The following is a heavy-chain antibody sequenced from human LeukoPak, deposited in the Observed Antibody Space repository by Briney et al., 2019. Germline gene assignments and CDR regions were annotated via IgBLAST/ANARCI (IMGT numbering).Heavy chain of an antibody. CDR2: IYTSGST. Sequence: PSETLSLTCTVSGGSISSYYWSWIRQPPGKGLEWIGYIYTSGSTNYNPSLKSRVTISVDTSKNQFSLKLSSVTAADTAVYYCASLSIAAATYYFDYWGQGTLVTASS. J-gene: IGHJ4*02. CDR3: ASLSIAAATYYFDY. D-gene: IGHD6-13*01. CDR1: GGSISSYY. V-gene: IGHV4-4*09.